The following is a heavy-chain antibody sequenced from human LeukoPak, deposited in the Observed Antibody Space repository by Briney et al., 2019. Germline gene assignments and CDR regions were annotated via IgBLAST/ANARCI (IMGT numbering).Heavy chain of an antibody. D-gene: IGHD6-6*01. J-gene: IGHJ6*03. CDR1: GFTVSSNY. Sequence: GGSLRLSCAASGFTVSSNYMSWVRQAPGKGLEWVSVIYSGGSTYYADSVKGRFTISRDNSKNTPYLQMNSLRAEDTAVYYCAREGSSSSGNYYYYMDVWGKGTTVTVSS. CDR2: IYSGGST. CDR3: AREGSSSSGNYYYYMDV. V-gene: IGHV3-66*02.